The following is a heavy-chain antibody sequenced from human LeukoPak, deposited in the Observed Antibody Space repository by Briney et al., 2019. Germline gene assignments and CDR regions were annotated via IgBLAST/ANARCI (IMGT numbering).Heavy chain of an antibody. CDR3: ARGDGYNPFAI. V-gene: IGHV3-48*04. D-gene: IGHD5-24*01. CDR1: VHPLSSYS. J-gene: IGHJ3*02. CDR2: ITSSSTTI. Sequence: GVSVRLPCAASVHPLSSYSMMWARHARGEGGEWVSYITSSSTTIHYAASVKGRFTISTDNAKNSLYLQLNSLRAEDTALYYCARGDGYNPFAIWGQGTMVTVSS.